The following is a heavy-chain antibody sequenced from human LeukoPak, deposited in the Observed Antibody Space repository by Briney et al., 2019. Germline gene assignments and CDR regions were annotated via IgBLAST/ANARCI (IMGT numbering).Heavy chain of an antibody. CDR3: ARVGSTVAAGTPDY. Sequence: PGGSLRLSCAASGFTFSDYYMSWIRQAPGKGLEWVSYISGSGSHTTYADSVRGRFAISRDNAKNSLSLQVNSPRADDTAVYYCARVGSTVAAGTPDYWGQGTLVTVSS. D-gene: IGHD6-13*01. CDR2: ISGSGSHT. CDR1: GFTFSDYY. V-gene: IGHV3-11*06. J-gene: IGHJ4*02.